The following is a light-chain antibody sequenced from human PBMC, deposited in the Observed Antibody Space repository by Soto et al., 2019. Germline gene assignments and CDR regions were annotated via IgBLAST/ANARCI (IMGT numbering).Light chain of an antibody. Sequence: EIVMTQSPATLSVSLGERATLSCRASQSVSSNLAWYQLKPGQAPRLLIYGASSRATGIPDRFSGSGSGTDFTLTISKVEPEDFAVYYCQQYGTPRSVTFGQGTRLEIK. CDR3: QQYGTPRSVT. CDR2: GAS. J-gene: IGKJ5*01. V-gene: IGKV3D-15*01. CDR1: QSVSSN.